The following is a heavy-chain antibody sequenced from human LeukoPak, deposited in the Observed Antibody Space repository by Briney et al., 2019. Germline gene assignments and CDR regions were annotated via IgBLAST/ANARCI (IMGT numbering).Heavy chain of an antibody. CDR2: LSPNSGQT. Sequence: ASVKVSCKASGYTFPNYGISWVRQAPGQGLEWMGWLSPNSGQTAYAQKFQGRVTMTRDISISTFYLELSSLTSEDTAVYYCTKGNGVAGDYWGQGTLVTVSS. D-gene: IGHD6-19*01. J-gene: IGHJ4*02. CDR1: GYTFPNYG. CDR3: TKGNGVAGDY. V-gene: IGHV1-8*02.